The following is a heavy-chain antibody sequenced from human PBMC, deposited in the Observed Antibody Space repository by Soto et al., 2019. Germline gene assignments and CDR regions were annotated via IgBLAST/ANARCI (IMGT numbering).Heavy chain of an antibody. J-gene: IGHJ5*02. CDR3: ARDRGATPTNWFDP. CDR2: IYTSGTI. Sequence: QVQLQESGPGLVQPSETLSLTCTVYGGSMTSNYWSWIRQPAGKGLEWIGRIYTSGTINYDPALRRRVTMSIDASKNQFSMKLTSVTAADTAVYYCARDRGATPTNWFDPWGHGTLVTVSS. CDR1: GGSMTSNY. V-gene: IGHV4-4*07. D-gene: IGHD1-26*01.